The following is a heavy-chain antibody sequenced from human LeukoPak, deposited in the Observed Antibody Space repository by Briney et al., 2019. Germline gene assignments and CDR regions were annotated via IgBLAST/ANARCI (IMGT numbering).Heavy chain of an antibody. CDR3: ARVKRSGWAVPRYFDY. Sequence: GASVKVSCKASGYTFTGYYMHWVRQAPGQGLEWMGWINPNSGGTNYAQKFQGRVTMTRDTSISTAYMELSRLRSDDTAVYYCARVKRSGWAVPRYFDYWGQGTLVTVSS. V-gene: IGHV1-2*02. J-gene: IGHJ4*02. CDR2: INPNSGGT. D-gene: IGHD6-19*01. CDR1: GYTFTGYY.